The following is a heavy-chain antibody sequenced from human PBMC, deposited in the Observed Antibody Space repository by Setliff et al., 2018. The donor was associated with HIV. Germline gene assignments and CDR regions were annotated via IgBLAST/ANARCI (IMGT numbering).Heavy chain of an antibody. Sequence: PSETLSLTCAVYGGSLSGYYWSWIRQAPGKGLEWVSGISGSAGTTYYADSVRGRFTISRDDSRNTVHLHMNSLRAEDKAVYYCAKGVFLVVLPSALDYWGQGTLVTVSS. D-gene: IGHD2-2*01. CDR2: ISGSAGTT. CDR1: GGSLSGYY. V-gene: IGHV3-23*01. CDR3: AKGVFLVVLPSALDY. J-gene: IGHJ4*02.